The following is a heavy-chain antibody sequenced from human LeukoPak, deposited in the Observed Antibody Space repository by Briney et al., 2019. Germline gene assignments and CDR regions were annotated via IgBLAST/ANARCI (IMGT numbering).Heavy chain of an antibody. CDR1: GFTFSSYA. Sequence: PGGSLRLSCAASGFTFSSYAMSWVCQAPGEGLEWVSAISGSGGSTYYADSVKGRFTISRDNSKGTVYLQMNSLRPEDTAVYYCAKDDAWLQYGNWGRGTLVSVSS. D-gene: IGHD5-24*01. CDR2: ISGSGGST. J-gene: IGHJ4*02. CDR3: AKDDAWLQYGN. V-gene: IGHV3-23*01.